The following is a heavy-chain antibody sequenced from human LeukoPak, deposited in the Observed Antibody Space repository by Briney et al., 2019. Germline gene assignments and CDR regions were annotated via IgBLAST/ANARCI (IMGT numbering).Heavy chain of an antibody. CDR2: IYSGGST. D-gene: IGHD4-17*01. Sequence: PGGSLRLSCAASGFTVSSNYMSWVRQAPGKGLEWVSVIYSGGSTYYADSVKGRFTISRDNAKNSLYLQMNSLRAEDTALYYCARDRTDYGSFHIWGQGTMVTVSS. V-gene: IGHV3-53*01. CDR1: GFTVSSNY. J-gene: IGHJ3*02. CDR3: ARDRTDYGSFHI.